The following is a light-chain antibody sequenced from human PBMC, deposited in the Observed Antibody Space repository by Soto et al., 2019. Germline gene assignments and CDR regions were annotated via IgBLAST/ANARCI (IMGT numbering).Light chain of an antibody. CDR3: SSYASSSTRGVV. Sequence: QSALTQPASVSGSPGQSITTSCTGTSSDVGGYDFVSWYQQHPGKAPKLMIYDVSNRPSGVSNRFSASKSGNTASLTISGLQAEDEGDYYCSSYASSSTRGVVFGGGTKLTVL. CDR1: SSDVGGYDF. CDR2: DVS. J-gene: IGLJ2*01. V-gene: IGLV2-14*01.